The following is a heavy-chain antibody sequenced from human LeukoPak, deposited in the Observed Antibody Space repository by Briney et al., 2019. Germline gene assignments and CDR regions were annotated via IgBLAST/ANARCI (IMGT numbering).Heavy chain of an antibody. J-gene: IGHJ4*02. CDR1: GFTFSNYW. CDR3: ARAEAGDYGDFDY. CDR2: IKQDGSEK. Sequence: GGSLRLSCAASGFTFSNYWMSWVRQAPGKGLEWVANIKQDGSEKHYVDSVKGRFTISTDNAKNSMDLQMNSLRAEDTAVYYCARAEAGDYGDFDYWGQGTLVTVSS. V-gene: IGHV3-7*01. D-gene: IGHD4-17*01.